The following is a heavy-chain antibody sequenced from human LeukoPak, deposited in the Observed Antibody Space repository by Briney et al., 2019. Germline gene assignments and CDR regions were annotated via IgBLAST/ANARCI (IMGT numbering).Heavy chain of an antibody. D-gene: IGHD3-10*01. Sequence: SETLSLTCTVSGGSISSYYWSWIRQPPGKGLEWIGYIYYSGSTNYNPSLKSRVTISVDTSKNQFSLKLSSVTAADTAVYYCARLSYGSGSYYNDYWGQGTLVTVSS. CDR1: GGSISSYY. V-gene: IGHV4-59*08. J-gene: IGHJ4*02. CDR2: IYYSGST. CDR3: ARLSYGSGSYYNDY.